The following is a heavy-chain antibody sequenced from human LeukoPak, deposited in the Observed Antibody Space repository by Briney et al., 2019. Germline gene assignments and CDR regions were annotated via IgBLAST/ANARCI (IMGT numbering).Heavy chain of an antibody. CDR3: ARVGGLDV. CDR2: INHNGNVN. D-gene: IGHD1-26*01. J-gene: IGHJ6*02. V-gene: IGHV3-7*03. Sequence: GGSLRLSCAASGFTFSSYWMNWARQAPGKGLEWVASINHNGNVNYYVDSVKGRFTISRDNAKNSLYLQMSNLRAEDTAVYFCARVGGLDVWGQGATVTVSS. CDR1: GFTFSSYW.